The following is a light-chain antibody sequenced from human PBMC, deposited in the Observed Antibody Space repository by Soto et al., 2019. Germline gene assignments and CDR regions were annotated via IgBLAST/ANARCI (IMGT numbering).Light chain of an antibody. J-gene: IGKJ1*01. CDR1: QTISSW. Sequence: DIQMTQSPSTLSGSVGDRVTITCRASQTISSWLAWYQQIPGKAPKLLIYAASSLQTGVPSRFSGSGSGTEFTLTISNLQPDDFATYYCQQYDSYSSGPFGQGTKVDIK. CDR2: AAS. V-gene: IGKV1-5*01. CDR3: QQYDSYSSGP.